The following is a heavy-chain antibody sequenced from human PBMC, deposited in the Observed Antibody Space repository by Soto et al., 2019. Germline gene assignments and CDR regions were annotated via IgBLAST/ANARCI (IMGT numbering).Heavy chain of an antibody. D-gene: IGHD5-12*01. CDR3: ARESGGATATLDYYYFYMDV. Sequence: VQLAQSGAEVKKPGASVKVSCKTSGDSFNDYYIHWVRQAPGQGLEWMGWINPNGGATKYAQKFQVRVTVTRDTSIRTVYMELSSLRSDDTAVYYCARESGGATATLDYYYFYMDVWGKVTTVTVSS. V-gene: IGHV1-2*02. CDR2: INPNGGAT. CDR1: GDSFNDYY. J-gene: IGHJ6*03.